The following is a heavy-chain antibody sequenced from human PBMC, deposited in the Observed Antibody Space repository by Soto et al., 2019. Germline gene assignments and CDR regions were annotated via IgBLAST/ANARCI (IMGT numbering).Heavy chain of an antibody. CDR2: MNPNSGNT. CDR3: ARGGIAAAAYAFDI. V-gene: IGHV1-8*01. J-gene: IGHJ3*02. D-gene: IGHD6-13*01. CDR1: GYTFTSYD. Sequence: ASVKVSCKASGYTFTSYDINWVRQATGQGLEWMGWMNPNSGNTGYAQKFQGRVTMTRNTSISTAYMELSSLRSEDTAVYYCARGGIAAAAYAFDIWGQGTMVTVSS.